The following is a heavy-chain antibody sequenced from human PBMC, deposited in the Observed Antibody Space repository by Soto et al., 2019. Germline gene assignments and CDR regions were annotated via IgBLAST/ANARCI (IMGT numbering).Heavy chain of an antibody. D-gene: IGHD3-10*01. CDR1: GASISSGNYY. Sequence: QVQLQESGPGLVQPSQTLSLTCSVSGASISSGNYYWSWIRQHPGKGLEWIGYIYYTGSTYYNPSLRSRITISEDMSKNHFSLRLSAVTAADTAVYYCARGREEAGGPFDYWGQGTLVTVSS. J-gene: IGHJ4*02. CDR3: ARGREEAGGPFDY. CDR2: IYYTGST. V-gene: IGHV4-31*03.